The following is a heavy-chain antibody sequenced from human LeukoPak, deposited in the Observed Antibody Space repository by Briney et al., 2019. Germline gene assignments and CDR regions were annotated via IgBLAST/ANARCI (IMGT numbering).Heavy chain of an antibody. CDR2: ISSSGSTI. D-gene: IGHD3-10*01. CDR3: ARVRVRGVMFYYYYMDV. Sequence: PGGSLRLSCAASGFTFSDYYMSWIRQAPGKGLEWVSYISSSGSTIYYADSVKGRFTISRDNAKNSLYLQMNSLRAEDTAVYYCARVRVRGVMFYYYYMDVWGKGTTVTISS. J-gene: IGHJ6*03. V-gene: IGHV3-11*01. CDR1: GFTFSDYY.